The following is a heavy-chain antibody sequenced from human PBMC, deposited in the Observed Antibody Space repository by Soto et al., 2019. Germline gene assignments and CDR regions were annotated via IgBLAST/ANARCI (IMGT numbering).Heavy chain of an antibody. CDR3: ASASSSWYEGLYYMDV. V-gene: IGHV3-7*01. CDR2: IKQDGSEK. CDR1: GFTFSSYW. J-gene: IGHJ6*03. D-gene: IGHD6-13*01. Sequence: GGSLRLSCAASGFTFSSYWMSWVRQAPGKGLEWVANIKQDGSEKYYVDSVKGRFTISRDNAKNSLYLQMNSLRAEDTAVYYCASASSSWYEGLYYMDVWGKGTTVTVSS.